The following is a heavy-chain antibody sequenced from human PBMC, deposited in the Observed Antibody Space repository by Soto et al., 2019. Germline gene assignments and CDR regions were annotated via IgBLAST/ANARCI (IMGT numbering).Heavy chain of an antibody. D-gene: IGHD3-10*01. V-gene: IGHV3-33*01. CDR2: IWYDGSNK. J-gene: IGHJ6*02. Sequence: GGSLRLSCAASGFTFSSYGMHWVRQAPGKGLEWVAVIWYDGSNKYYADSVKGRFTISRDNSKNTLYLQMNSLRAEDTAVYYCARDRKESALVRGVINGHYYYGMDVWGQGTTVTVSS. CDR3: ARDRKESALVRGVINGHYYYGMDV. CDR1: GFTFSSYG.